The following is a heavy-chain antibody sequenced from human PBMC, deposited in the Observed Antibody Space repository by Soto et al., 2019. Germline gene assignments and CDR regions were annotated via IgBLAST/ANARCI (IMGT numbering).Heavy chain of an antibody. D-gene: IGHD6-13*01. CDR3: ARGYSSSWPQTVPDY. V-gene: IGHV3-30-3*01. CDR1: GFTFSSYA. CDR2: ISYDGSNK. Sequence: QVQLVESGGGVVQPGRSLRLSCAASGFTFSSYAMHWVRQAPGKGLEWVEVISYDGSNKYYADSVKGRFTITRDNSKNTLYLQMNSLRAEDTAEYYCARGYSSSWPQTVPDYWSQGTLDTVSS. J-gene: IGHJ4*02.